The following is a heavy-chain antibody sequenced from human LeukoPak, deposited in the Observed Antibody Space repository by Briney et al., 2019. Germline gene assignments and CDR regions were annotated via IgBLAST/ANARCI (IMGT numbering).Heavy chain of an antibody. CDR3: ARRNYYDVWFDP. V-gene: IGHV5-51*01. J-gene: IGHJ5*02. CDR1: SENFRNYW. Sequence: GESLKISCKASSENFRNYWIGWVRQMPGKGLEWMGIIYPGGSETQYMPSFEGQVTISVDESTSTVYLQWSTLKASDTAMYYCARRNYYDVWFDPWGQGTLVTISS. D-gene: IGHD3-16*01. CDR2: IYPGGSET.